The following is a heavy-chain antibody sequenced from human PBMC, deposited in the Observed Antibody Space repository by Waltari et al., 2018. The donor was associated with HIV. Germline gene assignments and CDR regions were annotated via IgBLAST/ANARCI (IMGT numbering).Heavy chain of an antibody. Sequence: QVQLQQWGAGLLKPSETLSLTCAVYGGSFSGYYWSWIRQPPGKGLEWIGEINHRGSTNYNPSLKSRVIISVDTSMNQFSLKLSSGTAADTAVYYCARARYCSSTRCYTKGRRNSFYYYALDVLGQGTTVTVSS. CDR2: INHRGST. D-gene: IGHD2-2*02. V-gene: IGHV4-34*01. CDR3: ARARYCSSTRCYTKGRRNSFYYYALDV. CDR1: GGSFSGYY. J-gene: IGHJ6*02.